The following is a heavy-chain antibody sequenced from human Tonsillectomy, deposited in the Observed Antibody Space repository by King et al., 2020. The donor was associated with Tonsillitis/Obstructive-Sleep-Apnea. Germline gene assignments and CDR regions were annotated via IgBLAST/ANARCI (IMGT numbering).Heavy chain of an antibody. D-gene: IGHD2-21*02. J-gene: IGHJ6*02. V-gene: IGHV3-23*04. CDR2: ISGSGGST. Sequence: VQLVESGGGLVQPGGSLRLSCAASGFTFSTYAMNWVRQAPGKGLEWVSVISGSGGSTYYADSVKGRFTISRDNSKNTLFLQMNSLRAEDTAIYYCAKGPPTAEDNYYYGMDVWGQGTTVTVSS. CDR1: GFTFSTYA. CDR3: AKGPPTAEDNYYYGMDV.